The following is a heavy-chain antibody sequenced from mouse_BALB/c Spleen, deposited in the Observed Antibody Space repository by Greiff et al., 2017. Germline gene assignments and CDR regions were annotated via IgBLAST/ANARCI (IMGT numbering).Heavy chain of an antibody. V-gene: IGHV1S22*01. Sequence: GAELVRPGASVKLSCKASGYTFTSYWMHWVKQRPGQGLEWIGNIYPGSGSTNYDEKFKSKATLTVDTSSSTAYMQLSSLTSEDSAVYYCGYRGFAYWGQGTLVTVSA. CDR2: IYPGSGST. CDR3: GYRGFAY. CDR1: GYTFTSYW. J-gene: IGHJ3*01. D-gene: IGHD2-2*01.